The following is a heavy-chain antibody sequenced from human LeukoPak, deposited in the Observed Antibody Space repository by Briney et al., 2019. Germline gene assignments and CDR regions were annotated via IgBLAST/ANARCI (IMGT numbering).Heavy chain of an antibody. CDR2: IYSGGSA. D-gene: IGHD3-3*01. CDR1: GFTVSSNY. J-gene: IGHJ4*02. V-gene: IGHV3-66*01. Sequence: GGSLRLSCAVSGFTVSSNYMSWVRQVPGKGLEWVSVIYSGGSAYYAESVKGRFTISRDNSKNTLYLHMNSLRAEDTAVYYCAKVPVTRDLRFLEWLLYGDYWGQGTLVTVSS. CDR3: AKVPVTRDLRFLEWLLYGDY.